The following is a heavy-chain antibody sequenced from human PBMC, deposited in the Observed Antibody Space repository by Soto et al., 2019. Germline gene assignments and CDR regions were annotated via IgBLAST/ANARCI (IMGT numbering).Heavy chain of an antibody. D-gene: IGHD2-2*01. V-gene: IGHV1-69*01. CDR1: GGTFSSYA. CDR2: IIPIFGTA. CDR3: ASPYCSSTSCYRGGWFDP. Sequence: QVQLVQSGAEVKKPGSSVKVSCKASGGTFSSYAISWVRQAPGQGLEWMGGIIPIFGTANYAQKFQGRVTITADESTSTAYMELSSLRSEDTAVYYCASPYCSSTSCYRGGWFDPWGQGTLVTVSS. J-gene: IGHJ5*02.